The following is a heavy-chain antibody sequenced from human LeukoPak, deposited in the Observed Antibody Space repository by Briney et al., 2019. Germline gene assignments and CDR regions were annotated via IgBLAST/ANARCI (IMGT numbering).Heavy chain of an antibody. D-gene: IGHD3-22*01. Sequence: SETLSLTCTVSGGSVSSGSYYWSWIRQPPGKTLEGIGHIDYSGGTNYNPSLKSRVTISVDPSRNQFSLKLTSVTAADTAVYYCARGIFYYYGSSGYYHFDYWGQGTLVTVSS. CDR1: GGSVSSGSYY. CDR3: ARGIFYYYGSSGYYHFDY. V-gene: IGHV4-61*01. J-gene: IGHJ4*02. CDR2: IDYSGGT.